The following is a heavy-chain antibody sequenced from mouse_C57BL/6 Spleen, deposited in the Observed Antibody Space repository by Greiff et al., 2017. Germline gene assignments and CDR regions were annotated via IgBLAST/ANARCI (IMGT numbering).Heavy chain of an antibody. Sequence: QVQLQQPGAELVKPGASVKLSCKASGYTFTSYWMHWVKQRPGQGLEWIGMIHPNSGSTNYNEKFKSKATLTVDKSSSTAYMQLSSLTSEDSAVYYCARSPLRRDFDYWGQGTTLTVSS. CDR2: IHPNSGST. V-gene: IGHV1-64*01. CDR1: GYTFTSYW. J-gene: IGHJ2*01. D-gene: IGHD1-1*01. CDR3: ARSPLRRDFDY.